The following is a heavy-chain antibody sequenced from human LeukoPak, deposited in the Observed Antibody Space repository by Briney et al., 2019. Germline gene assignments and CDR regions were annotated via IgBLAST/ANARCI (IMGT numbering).Heavy chain of an antibody. D-gene: IGHD3-22*01. V-gene: IGHV1-2*02. CDR2: INPNSDGT. Sequence: GASVKVSCKASGYTFTGYYMHWVRQAPGQGLEWMGWINPNSDGTNYAQKFQGRVTMTRDTSISTAYMELSRLRSDDTAVYYRARDSSGYYYYGDYYYGMDVWGQGTTVTVSS. CDR1: GYTFTGYY. CDR3: ARDSSGYYYYGDYYYGMDV. J-gene: IGHJ6*02.